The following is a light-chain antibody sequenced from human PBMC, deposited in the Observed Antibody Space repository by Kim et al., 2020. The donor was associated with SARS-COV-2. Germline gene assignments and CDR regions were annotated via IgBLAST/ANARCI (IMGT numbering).Light chain of an antibody. CDR1: NIGSKT. V-gene: IGLV3-21*04. CDR3: QVWDSSADHWV. Sequence: SYELTQPPSVSVAPGKTARITCGENNIGSKTVHWYQQKPGQAPVLVIYYGDDRPSGIPERFSGSNSGSTATLAISRVEAGDEADYYCQVWDSSADHWVFG. CDR2: YGD. J-gene: IGLJ3*02.